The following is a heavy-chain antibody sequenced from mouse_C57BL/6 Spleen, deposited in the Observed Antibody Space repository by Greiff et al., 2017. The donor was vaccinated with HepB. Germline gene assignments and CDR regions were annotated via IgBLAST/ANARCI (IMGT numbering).Heavy chain of an antibody. J-gene: IGHJ3*01. CDR2: INPSSGYT. V-gene: IGHV1-4*01. D-gene: IGHD3-3*01. CDR3: ARRGTCGFAY. Sequence: QVQLQQSGAELARPGASVKMSCKASGYTFTSYTMHWVNQRPGKGLEWIGYINPSSGYTKYNQKFKDKATLTADKSSSTAYMQLRRLTSEDSAVYYCARRGTCGFAYWGQGTLVTVSA. CDR1: GYTFTSYT.